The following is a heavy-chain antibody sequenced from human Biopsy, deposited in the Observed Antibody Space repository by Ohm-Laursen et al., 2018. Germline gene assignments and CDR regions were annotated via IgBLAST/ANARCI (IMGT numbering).Heavy chain of an antibody. CDR2: IFPGDSDT. J-gene: IGHJ4*02. V-gene: IGHV5-51*01. D-gene: IGHD3-22*01. CDR3: ARQDDSSGYYTFDY. CDR1: GYIFTSYW. Sequence: EFLRISCKGSGYIFTSYWIGWVRQMPGKGLEWMGIIFPGDSDTKYSPSFQGQVTVSADMSLSTAYLQWTSLKASDTALYYCARQDDSSGYYTFDYWGQGTLVTVSS.